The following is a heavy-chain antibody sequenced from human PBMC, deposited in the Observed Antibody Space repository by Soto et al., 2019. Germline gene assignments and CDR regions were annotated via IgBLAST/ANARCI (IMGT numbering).Heavy chain of an antibody. CDR1: AFSLSTGGVG. Sequence: QITLKESGPTLVKPTQTLTLTCTFSAFSLSTGGVGVGWIRQPPGKALEWLALIYWDDDKRYSASLRSRLTTTKDTSKNPVVLTMSTMDPVDTAIYYCIQSRCGGDCLQSYASYYYYGMDVWGQGTTVTVSS. J-gene: IGHJ6*02. D-gene: IGHD2-21*02. CDR2: IYWDDDK. CDR3: IQSRCGGDCLQSYASYYYYGMDV. V-gene: IGHV2-5*02.